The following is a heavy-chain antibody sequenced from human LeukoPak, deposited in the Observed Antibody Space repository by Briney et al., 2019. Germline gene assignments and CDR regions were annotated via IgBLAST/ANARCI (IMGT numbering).Heavy chain of an antibody. D-gene: IGHD4-17*01. CDR2: ISGSIGST. V-gene: IGHV3-23*01. Sequence: GGSLRLSCEALGFTFRNNAMSWVGQAQGKGLEWVSLISGSIGSTSYAGSVKGRFTISRDTSKNTLYLQMNSLRAEDTAIYYCAKGMTTVTTRSPLDYWGQGTLVTVSS. CDR1: GFTFRNNA. J-gene: IGHJ4*02. CDR3: AKGMTTVTTRSPLDY.